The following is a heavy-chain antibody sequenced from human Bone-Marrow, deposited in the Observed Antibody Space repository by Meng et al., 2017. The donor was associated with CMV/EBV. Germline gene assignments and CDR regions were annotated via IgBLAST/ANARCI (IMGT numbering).Heavy chain of an antibody. D-gene: IGHD3-3*01. CDR2: ISYDGSNK. CDR3: ARGNTVFGVVVMGRWRYGMDV. CDR1: GFTFSSYA. Sequence: GGSLRLSCAASGFTFSSYAMHWVRQAPGKGLEWVAVISYDGSNKYYADSVKGRFTISRDNTKKSLHLHMNSLKAEDTAVYYCARGNTVFGVVVMGRWRYGMDVWGQGTTVTVSS. V-gene: IGHV3-30-3*01. J-gene: IGHJ6*02.